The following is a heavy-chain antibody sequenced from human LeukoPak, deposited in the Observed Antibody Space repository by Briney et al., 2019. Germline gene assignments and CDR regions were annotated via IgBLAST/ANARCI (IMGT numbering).Heavy chain of an antibody. D-gene: IGHD5-18*01. V-gene: IGHV4-38-2*02. CDR3: ARIEDVTRGYNHAYYFDY. CDR2: IFHNGNT. CDR1: GYSISSDYY. J-gene: IGHJ4*02. Sequence: SETLSLTCIVSGYSISSDYYWGWIRQPPGKGLEWIGNIFHNGNTYYNPSLKSRVTMSIDTSKKQFSLKLRTATAADTAVYYCARIEDVTRGYNHAYYFDYWGQGTLVTVSS.